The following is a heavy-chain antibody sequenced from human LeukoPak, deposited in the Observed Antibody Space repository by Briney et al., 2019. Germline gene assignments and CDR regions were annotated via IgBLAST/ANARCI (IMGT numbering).Heavy chain of an antibody. J-gene: IGHJ4*02. CDR2: IYTSGST. Sequence: SETLSLTCTVSGGSISSYYWSWIQQPAGKGLEWIGRIYTSGSTNYNPSLKSRVTMSVDTSKNQFSLKLSSVTAADTAVYYCAREDDCSGSYVCLYYFDYWGQGTLVTVSS. D-gene: IGHD1-26*01. V-gene: IGHV4-4*07. CDR3: AREDDCSGSYVCLYYFDY. CDR1: GGSISSYY.